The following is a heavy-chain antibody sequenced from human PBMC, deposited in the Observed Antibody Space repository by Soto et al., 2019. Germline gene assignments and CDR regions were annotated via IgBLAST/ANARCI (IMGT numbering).Heavy chain of an antibody. J-gene: IGHJ3*02. Sequence: EVQLMESGGGLVKPGGSLRLSCAASGFTFSNAWMSWVRQAPGKGLEWVGRIKSKTDGGTTDYAAPVKGRFTISRDDSKNTLYLQMNSLKTEDTAVYYCTTRYSGSQGAFDIWGQGTMVTVSS. CDR2: IKSKTDGGTT. V-gene: IGHV3-15*01. CDR1: GFTFSNAW. D-gene: IGHD1-26*01. CDR3: TTRYSGSQGAFDI.